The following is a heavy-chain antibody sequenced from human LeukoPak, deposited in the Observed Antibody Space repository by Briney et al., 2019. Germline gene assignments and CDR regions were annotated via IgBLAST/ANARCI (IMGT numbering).Heavy chain of an antibody. V-gene: IGHV1-18*01. J-gene: IGHJ4*02. CDR1: GYTFPSYG. CDR3: ARENPGYSSSGFDY. D-gene: IGHD6-13*01. Sequence: ASVKVSCKASGYTFPSYGISWVRQAPGQGLEWMGWISAYNGNTDYAQKLQGRVTMTTDTSTSTAYMELSRLRSDDTAVYYCARENPGYSSSGFDYWGQGTLVTVSS. CDR2: ISAYNGNT.